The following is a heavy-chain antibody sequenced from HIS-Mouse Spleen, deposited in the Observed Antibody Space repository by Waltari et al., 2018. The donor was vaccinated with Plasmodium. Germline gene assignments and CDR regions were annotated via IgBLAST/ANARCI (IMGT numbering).Heavy chain of an antibody. D-gene: IGHD1-7*01. Sequence: GGSISSSSYYWGWIRQPPGKGLEWIGSIYYSGGTYYNPSLKSRVTISVDTSKNQFSLKLSSVTAADTAVYYCARDRITGTSYFDYWGQGTLVTVSS. J-gene: IGHJ4*02. CDR2: IYYSGGT. CDR3: ARDRITGTSYFDY. V-gene: IGHV4-39*07. CDR1: GGSISSSSYY.